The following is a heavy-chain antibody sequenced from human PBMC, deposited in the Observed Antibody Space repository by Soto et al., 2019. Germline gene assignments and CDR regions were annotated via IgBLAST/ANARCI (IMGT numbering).Heavy chain of an antibody. Sequence: QVQVVQSGAEVKKPGASVKVSCKASGCTFTGCAVHWVRQAPGQGLEWIGWINAGNGDTKYSPRFQGRVTITIDTSASIAYMELSSLGSEDTAVYYCARGHVDYYFDYWGQGTLVTVSS. CDR1: GCTFTGCA. CDR2: INAGNGDT. J-gene: IGHJ4*02. CDR3: ARGHVDYYFDY. V-gene: IGHV1-3*01.